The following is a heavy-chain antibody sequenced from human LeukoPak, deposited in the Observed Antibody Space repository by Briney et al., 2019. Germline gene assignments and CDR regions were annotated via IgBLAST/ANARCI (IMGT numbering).Heavy chain of an antibody. CDR2: MRPNSGKT. V-gene: IGHV1-8*01. CDR3: ARERGGQAGSCFPS. D-gene: IGHD1-26*01. Sequence: AASVKVSCKTSGYPFINYDINWVRQASGQGLEWMGWMRPNSGKTGYAQKFQGRITMTRNISISTAYMELSSLRFDDTAVYFCARERGGQAGSCFPSWGQGALVTVSS. J-gene: IGHJ5*02. CDR1: GYPFINYD.